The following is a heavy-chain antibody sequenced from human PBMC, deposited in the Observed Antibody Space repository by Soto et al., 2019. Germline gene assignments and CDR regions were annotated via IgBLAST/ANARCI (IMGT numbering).Heavy chain of an antibody. CDR1: GGSISSSNW. Sequence: SETLSLTCAVSGGSISSSNWWSWVRQPPGKGLEWIGEIYHSGSTNYNPSLKSRVTISVDKSKNQFSLKLSSVTAADTAVYYCARVKWLAPIFFDYWGQGTMVTVSS. D-gene: IGHD6-19*01. CDR2: IYHSGST. V-gene: IGHV4-4*02. J-gene: IGHJ4*02. CDR3: ARVKWLAPIFFDY.